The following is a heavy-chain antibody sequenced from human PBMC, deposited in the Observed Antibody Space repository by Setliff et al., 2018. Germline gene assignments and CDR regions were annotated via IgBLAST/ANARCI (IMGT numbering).Heavy chain of an antibody. Sequence: PSETLSLTCAVYGGSFSGYYWSWIRQPPGKRLEWIGEIIHSGSTNYNPSLKSRVTISXXXXKNXXXXXXXXXTAADTAVYYCARSFSRREKFLLDYWGQGALVTVSS. CDR2: IIHSGST. J-gene: IGHJ4*02. CDR1: GGSFSGYY. CDR3: ARSFSRREKFLLDY. V-gene: IGHV4-34*12.